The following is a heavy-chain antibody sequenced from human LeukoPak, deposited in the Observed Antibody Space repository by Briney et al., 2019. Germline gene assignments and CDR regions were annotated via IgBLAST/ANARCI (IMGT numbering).Heavy chain of an antibody. CDR1: GYTFVGHW. J-gene: IGHJ4*02. Sequence: GESQKISCKASGYTFVGHWIGWVRQVPGEGLEWMAVIYPGDSTTRYSPSLQSQVTISADKFLNTVYLQWNSLKASDTATYYCARSNSGSYFHLDYWGQGTPVTVSS. D-gene: IGHD1-26*01. V-gene: IGHV5-51*01. CDR3: ARSNSGSYFHLDY. CDR2: IYPGDSTT.